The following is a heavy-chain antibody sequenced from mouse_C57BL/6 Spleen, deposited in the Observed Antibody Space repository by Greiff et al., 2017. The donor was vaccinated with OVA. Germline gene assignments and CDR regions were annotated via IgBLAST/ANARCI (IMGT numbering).Heavy chain of an antibody. J-gene: IGHJ3*01. CDR1: GFSLTSYG. CDR3: ASPSYYSNSAWFAY. Sequence: QVQLQQSGPGLVQPSQSLSITCTVSGFSLTSYGVHWVRQSPGKGLEWLGVIWSGGSTDYNAAFISRLSISKDNSKSQVFFKMNSLQADDTAIYYCASPSYYSNSAWFAYWGQGTLVTVSA. D-gene: IGHD2-5*01. CDR2: IWSGGST. V-gene: IGHV2-2*01.